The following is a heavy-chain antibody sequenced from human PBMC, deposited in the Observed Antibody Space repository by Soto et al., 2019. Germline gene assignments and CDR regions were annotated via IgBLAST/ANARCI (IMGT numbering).Heavy chain of an antibody. CDR1: GFTFLDYT. D-gene: IGHD4-17*01. V-gene: IGHV3-43*01. CDR3: AKDLFTVTTGGGFHY. J-gene: IGHJ4*02. Sequence: EVQLVESGGVVVQPGRSLRLSCAASGFTFLDYTMPWVRQAPGKGLEWFSLIIWHGGSTDYADSVKGRFTISRDNSKNSLYLQMNSLRTEDTALYYCAKDLFTVTTGGGFHYWGQGTLVTVSS. CDR2: IIWHGGST.